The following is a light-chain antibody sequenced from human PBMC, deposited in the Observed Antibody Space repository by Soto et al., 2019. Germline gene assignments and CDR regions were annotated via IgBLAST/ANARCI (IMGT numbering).Light chain of an antibody. Sequence: DIVMTQSPDSLSVSLGERATINCKFSRSVLYKSNNKNHLAWYQQKPGQPPQLIIYWASTRESGVPERFSGSGSGTDFTLTISSLEAEDVAFYWCQQYFDVPFTFGGGTKVDIK. V-gene: IGKV4-1*01. CDR1: RSVLYKSNNKNH. CDR2: WAS. J-gene: IGKJ4*01. CDR3: QQYFDVPFT.